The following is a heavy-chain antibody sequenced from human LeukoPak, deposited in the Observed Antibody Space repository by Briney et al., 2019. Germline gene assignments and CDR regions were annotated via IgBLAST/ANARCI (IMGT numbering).Heavy chain of an antibody. D-gene: IGHD3-9*01. V-gene: IGHV3-66*01. CDR2: IYSGDTT. Sequence: GGSLRLSCAASGFTVSSNYMSWVRQAPGKGLEWVSVIYSGDTTYYANSVKGRFTISRDNSKNMLYLQMNSLRAEDTAVYYCARRLLTGYYEFWGQGTLVTVSS. CDR3: ARRLLTGYYEF. J-gene: IGHJ4*02. CDR1: GFTVSSNY.